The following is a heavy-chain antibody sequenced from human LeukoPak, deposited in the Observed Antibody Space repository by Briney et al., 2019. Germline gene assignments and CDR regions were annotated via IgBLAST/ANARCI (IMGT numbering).Heavy chain of an antibody. J-gene: IGHJ4*02. Sequence: ASVKVSCKASGYTFTSYYMHWVRQAPGQGLEWMGIINPSGGSTSYAQKFQGRVTMTRDMSTSTVYMELSSLRAEDTAMYYCARQGSEIDYWGQGTLVTVSS. CDR2: INPSGGST. V-gene: IGHV1-46*01. CDR3: ARQGSEIDY. CDR1: GYTFTSYY.